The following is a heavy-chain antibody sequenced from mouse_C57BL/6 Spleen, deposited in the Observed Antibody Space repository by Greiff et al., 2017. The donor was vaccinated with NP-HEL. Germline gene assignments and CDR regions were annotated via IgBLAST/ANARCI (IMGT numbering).Heavy chain of an antibody. Sequence: VQLPPSGAELVKPGASVKISCKASGYAFSSYWMNWVTQRPGKGLEGIGQMCPGEGDTNYNGKFKGKATLTEDKSSSTAYMQLSSLTSEDSAVYFCARYDYDDAMDYWGQGTSVTVSS. CDR3: ARYDYDDAMDY. J-gene: IGHJ4*01. CDR2: MCPGEGDT. V-gene: IGHV1-80*01. D-gene: IGHD2-4*01. CDR1: GYAFSSYW.